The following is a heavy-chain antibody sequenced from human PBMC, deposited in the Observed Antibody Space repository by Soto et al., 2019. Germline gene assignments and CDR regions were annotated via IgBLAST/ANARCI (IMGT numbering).Heavy chain of an antibody. D-gene: IGHD3-16*01. CDR2: IFYTGTT. V-gene: IGHV4-39*02. CDR1: GGSISYNSYD. CDR3: ARSLYDYDWGSVSPLNY. Sequence: SETLSLTCSVSGGSISYNSYDWGWIRQPPGKGLEWIGGIFYTGTTYYSPSLKDRVTMSMDTSKNSFSVNLTSVTAADTAVYYCARSLYDYDWGSVSPLNYWGQGTLVTVSS. J-gene: IGHJ4*02.